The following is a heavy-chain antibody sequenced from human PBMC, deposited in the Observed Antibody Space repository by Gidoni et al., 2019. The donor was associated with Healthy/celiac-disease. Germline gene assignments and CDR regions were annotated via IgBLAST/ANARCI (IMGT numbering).Heavy chain of an antibody. Sequence: HVQLVESGGGVVQPGRSLRLSCAASGFTFSSYGMHWVRQAPGKGLEWVAVISYDGSNKYYADSVKGRFTISRDNSKNTLYLQMNSLRAEDTAVYYCAKTLYYYYYMDVWGKGTTVTVSS. CDR3: AKTLYYYYYMDV. V-gene: IGHV3-30*18. J-gene: IGHJ6*03. CDR1: GFTFSSYG. CDR2: ISYDGSNK.